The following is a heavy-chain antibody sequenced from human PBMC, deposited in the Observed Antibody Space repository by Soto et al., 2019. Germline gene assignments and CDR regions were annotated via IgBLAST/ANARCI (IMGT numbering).Heavy chain of an antibody. CDR1: GYTFTSYG. V-gene: IGHV1-18*01. J-gene: IGHJ5*02. CDR3: AVGGWKVDP. Sequence: QVQLVQSGAEVKKPGASVKVSCKASGYTFTSYGISWVRQAPGQELEWMGWISAYNGNTNYAQKLQGRATMTTDTANSTAYMERRSMASDDTALYYCAVGGWKVDPWGQGTLVTVSS. D-gene: IGHD1-1*01. CDR2: ISAYNGNT.